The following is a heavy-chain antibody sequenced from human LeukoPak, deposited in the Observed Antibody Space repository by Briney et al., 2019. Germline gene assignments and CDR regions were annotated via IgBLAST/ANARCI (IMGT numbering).Heavy chain of an antibody. CDR3: AKEYGGLDY. J-gene: IGHJ4*02. CDR2: IYYSGST. D-gene: IGHD4-23*01. V-gene: IGHV4-31*03. Sequence: SQTLSLTSTVSGGSISCGGFSGSWIRQHPGKGLEWIGYIYYSGSTYYNPSLKSRVTISVDTSKNQFSLKLSSVTAADTAVYYCAKEYGGLDYWAQGTLVTVSS. CDR1: GGSISCGGFS.